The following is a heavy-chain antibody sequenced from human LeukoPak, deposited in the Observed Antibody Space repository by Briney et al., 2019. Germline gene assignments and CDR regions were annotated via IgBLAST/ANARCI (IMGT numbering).Heavy chain of an antibody. V-gene: IGHV1-18*01. CDR2: ISAYNGNT. Sequence: ASVKVSCKASGYTFTSYGISWVRQAPGQGLEWMGWISAYNGNTNYAQKLQGRVTMTTDTSTSTAYMGLRSLRSDDTAVYYCARDRAHSSSWYSPPFDYWGQGTLVTVSS. CDR3: ARDRAHSSSWYSPPFDY. J-gene: IGHJ4*02. D-gene: IGHD6-13*01. CDR1: GYTFTSYG.